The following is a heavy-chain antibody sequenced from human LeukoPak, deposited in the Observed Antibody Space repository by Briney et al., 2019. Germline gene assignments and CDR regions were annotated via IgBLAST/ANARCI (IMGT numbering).Heavy chain of an antibody. CDR3: ARAYSSSSNNWFDP. Sequence: PGGSLRLSCAASGFTFSGYSMNWVRQAPGKGLEWVSSISSSSYIYYADSVKGRFTISRDNAKNSLYLQMNSLRAEDTAVYYCARAYSSSSNNWFDPWGQGTLVTVSS. CDR1: GFTFSGYS. J-gene: IGHJ5*02. D-gene: IGHD6-13*01. CDR2: ISSSSYI. V-gene: IGHV3-21*01.